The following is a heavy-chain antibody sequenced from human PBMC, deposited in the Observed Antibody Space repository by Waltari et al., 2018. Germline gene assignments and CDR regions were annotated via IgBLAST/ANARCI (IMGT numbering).Heavy chain of an antibody. D-gene: IGHD2-21*02. Sequence: LVQSGAEGMKPGASVRVSCKVSSDPITEHSIHGVRQAPGQGLEWMGWINPNGGSTHYAQRYRGRITMTWDTSMTTSYMGLSGLRSDDTAVYYCAREYCGGDCRLFDFWGQGTLVTVSS. CDR1: SDPITEHS. CDR2: INPNGGST. V-gene: IGHV1-2*02. CDR3: AREYCGGDCRLFDF. J-gene: IGHJ4*02.